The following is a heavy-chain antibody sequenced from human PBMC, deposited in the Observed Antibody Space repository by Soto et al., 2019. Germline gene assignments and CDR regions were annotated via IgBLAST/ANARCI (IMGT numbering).Heavy chain of an antibody. Sequence: SVKVSCKASGGTFSSYTISWVRQAPGQGLEWMGRIIPILGIANYAQKFQGRVTITADKSTSTAYMELSSLRSEDTAVYYCARLAKAAAGTEDYWGQGTLVTVSS. V-gene: IGHV1-69*02. CDR3: ARLAKAAAGTEDY. CDR2: IIPILGIA. CDR1: GGTFSSYT. D-gene: IGHD6-13*01. J-gene: IGHJ4*02.